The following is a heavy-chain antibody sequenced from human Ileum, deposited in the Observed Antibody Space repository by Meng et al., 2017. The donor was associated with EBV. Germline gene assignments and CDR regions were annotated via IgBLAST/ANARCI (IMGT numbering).Heavy chain of an antibody. J-gene: IGHJ2*01. CDR1: GGSISSSNYY. Sequence: VQLQESGPGLVKPSQTLSLICTVSGGSISSSNYYWSWIRQPPGKGLEWSGHIYNSGSTYYNPSLKSRITISVDTSKNQFSLKLSSVTAADTAVYYCARGQKGYFDLWGRGTLVTVSS. V-gene: IGHV4-30-4*01. CDR3: ARGQKGYFDL. CDR2: IYNSGST.